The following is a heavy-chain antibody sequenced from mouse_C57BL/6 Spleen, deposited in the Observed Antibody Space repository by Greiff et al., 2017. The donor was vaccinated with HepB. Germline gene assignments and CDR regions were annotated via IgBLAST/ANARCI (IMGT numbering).Heavy chain of an antibody. CDR1: GYTFTSYG. CDR2: IYPRSGNT. CDR3: AREDYGISWGFAY. D-gene: IGHD1-1*01. J-gene: IGHJ3*01. Sequence: QVQLQQSGAELARPGASVKLSCKASGYTFTSYGISWVKQRTGQGLEWIGEIYPRSGNTYYNEKFKGKATLTADKSSSTAYMELRSLTSEDSAVYFCAREDYGISWGFAYWGQGTLVTVSA. V-gene: IGHV1-81*01.